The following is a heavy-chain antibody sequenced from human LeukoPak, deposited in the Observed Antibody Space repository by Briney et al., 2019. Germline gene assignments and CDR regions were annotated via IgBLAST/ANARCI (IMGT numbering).Heavy chain of an antibody. D-gene: IGHD5-24*01. CDR1: GFTFSTYA. J-gene: IGHJ4*02. CDR3: ARGKDGYKRGYPLGFDY. Sequence: GGSLRLSCAASGFTFSTYAMTWVRQAPGKGLEWVSGISTSGDRTYYTDSVKGRFTISRDNAKNSLYMQMNSLRAEDTAVYYCARGKDGYKRGYPLGFDYWGQGTLVTVSS. CDR2: ISTSGDRT. V-gene: IGHV3-23*01.